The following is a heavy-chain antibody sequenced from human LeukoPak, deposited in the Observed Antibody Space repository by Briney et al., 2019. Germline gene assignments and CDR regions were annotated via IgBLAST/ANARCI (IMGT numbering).Heavy chain of an antibody. CDR2: INPNSGGT. V-gene: IGHV1-2*02. D-gene: IGHD2-2*01. J-gene: IGHJ6*01. CDR3: AKDQVVVPAATRYCYYGMDV. Sequence: ASVKVSCKASGYTFTGYYMNWVRQAPGQGLEWMGWINPNSGGTKYAQKFQGRVTMTRDTSISTAYMELSRLRSDDSAVYYCAKDQVVVPAATRYCYYGMDVWGQGTTVTVSS. CDR1: GYTFTGYY.